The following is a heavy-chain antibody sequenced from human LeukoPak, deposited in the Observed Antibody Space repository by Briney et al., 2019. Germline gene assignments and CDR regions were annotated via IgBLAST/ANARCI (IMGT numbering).Heavy chain of an antibody. J-gene: IGHJ4*02. CDR1: GFTFSSYG. D-gene: IGHD1-26*01. CDR2: ISYDGSNK. V-gene: IGHV3-30*18. Sequence: PGRSLRLSCAASGFTFSSYGMHWVRQAPGKGLEWVAVISYDGSNKYYADSVKGRFTISRDNSKNTLYLRMNSLRAEDTAVYYCAKVGGQYGLIDYWGQGTLVTVSS. CDR3: AKVGGQYGLIDY.